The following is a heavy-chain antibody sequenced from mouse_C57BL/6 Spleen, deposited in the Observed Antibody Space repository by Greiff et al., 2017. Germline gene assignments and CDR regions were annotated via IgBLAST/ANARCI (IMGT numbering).Heavy chain of an antibody. CDR3: ARNYGSSYDYAMDY. V-gene: IGHV1-18*01. D-gene: IGHD1-1*01. CDR1: GYTFTDYN. Sequence: EVQLQQSGPELVKPGASVKIPCKASGYTFTDYNMDWVKQSHGKSLEWIGDINPNNGGTIYNQKFKGKATLTVDKSSSTAYMELRSLTSEDTAVYYCARNYGSSYDYAMDYWGTGTSVTVSS. J-gene: IGHJ4*01. CDR2: INPNNGGT.